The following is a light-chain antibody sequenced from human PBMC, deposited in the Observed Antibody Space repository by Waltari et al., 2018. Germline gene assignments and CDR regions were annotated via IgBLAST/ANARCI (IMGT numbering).Light chain of an antibody. J-gene: IGKJ4*01. CDR1: QTIRGSW. CDR3: QQYDGTSVT. CDR2: GAS. V-gene: IGKV3-20*01. Sequence: EIVLTQPPGTLSLSPGERATLSCRASQTIRGSWLTWYQQRPGQAPRLVIYGASIRATAIPDRFSGSGSGTDFTLTISRVEPEDFAVYYCQQYDGTSVTFGGGTKVEIK.